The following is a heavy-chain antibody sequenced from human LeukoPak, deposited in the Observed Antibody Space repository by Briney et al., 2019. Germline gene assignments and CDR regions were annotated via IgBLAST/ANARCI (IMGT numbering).Heavy chain of an antibody. D-gene: IGHD6-19*01. CDR1: GGSISSYY. J-gene: IGHJ4*02. V-gene: IGHV4-59*08. Sequence: SETLSLTCTVSGGSISSYYWSWIRQPPGKGLEWIGYIYYSGSTNYNPSLKSRVTISVDTSKNQFSLKLSSVTAADTAVYYCARGSGWYYYWGQGTLVSVSS. CDR2: IYYSGST. CDR3: ARGSGWYYY.